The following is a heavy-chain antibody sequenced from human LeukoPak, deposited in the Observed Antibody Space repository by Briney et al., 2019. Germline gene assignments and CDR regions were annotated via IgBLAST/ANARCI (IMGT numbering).Heavy chain of an antibody. V-gene: IGHV3-30*18. Sequence: GGSLRPSCAASGFTLSSKDISWVRQAPGKGLEWVAVISYDGTKKYYADSVKGRFTISRDNSKNTLYLQMSSLRADDTAGYFFPKPVQHLGAGYWQVKPWGQGTLVTVSS. CDR2: ISYDGTKK. J-gene: IGHJ4*02. CDR3: PKPVQHLGAGYWQVKP. CDR1: GFTLSSKD. D-gene: IGHD1-1*01.